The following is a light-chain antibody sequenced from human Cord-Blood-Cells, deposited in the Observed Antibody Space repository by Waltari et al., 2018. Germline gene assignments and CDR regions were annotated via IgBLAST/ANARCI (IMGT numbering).Light chain of an antibody. CDR1: TSAVGGYTY. V-gene: IGLV2-14*03. CDR2: DVS. J-gene: IGLJ1*01. CDR3: SSYTSSSTYV. Sequence: QSALTQPASGSGSPGQSITTSCTGTTSAVGGYTYVSWYQQHPGKAPKPMIYDVSNRPSGVSNRFSGSKSGNTASLTISGLQAEDEADYYCSSYTSSSTYVFGTGTKVTVL.